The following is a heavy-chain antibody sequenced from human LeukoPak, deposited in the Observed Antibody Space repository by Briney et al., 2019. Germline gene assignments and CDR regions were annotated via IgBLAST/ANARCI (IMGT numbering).Heavy chain of an antibody. CDR1: GYTFTSYY. D-gene: IGHD2-2*01. CDR2: INPSGGST. V-gene: IGHV1-46*01. CDR3: ARELKKDIVVVPAAMGDY. Sequence: ASVKVSCKASGYTFTSYYMHWVRQAPGQGLEWMGIINPSGGSTSYAQKLQGRVTMTRDTSTSTVYMELSSLRSEDTAVYYCARELKKDIVVVPAAMGDYWGQGTLVTVSS. J-gene: IGHJ4*02.